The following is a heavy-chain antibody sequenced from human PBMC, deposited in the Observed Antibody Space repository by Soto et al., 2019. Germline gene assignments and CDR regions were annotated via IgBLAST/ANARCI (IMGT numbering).Heavy chain of an antibody. J-gene: IGHJ5*02. CDR1: GYTFSNYG. CDR2: ISAYNSNT. Sequence: GASVKVSCKASGYTFSNYGIMWVRQAPGQGLEWMGWISAYNSNTNSAEKLRGRLTMTTDASTTTAYMELRSLRSDDTVIYYCARDQGFRVVINSNWFDPWGQGTLVTVSS. V-gene: IGHV1-18*01. D-gene: IGHD2-21*01. CDR3: ARDQGFRVVINSNWFDP.